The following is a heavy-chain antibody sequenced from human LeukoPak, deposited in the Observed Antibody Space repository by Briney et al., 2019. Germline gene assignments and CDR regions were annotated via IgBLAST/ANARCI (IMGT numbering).Heavy chain of an antibody. CDR2: IYYSGTT. D-gene: IGHD4-11*01. J-gene: IGHJ4*02. V-gene: IGHV4-59*08. CDR1: GASISSYY. Sequence: SETLSLTRTVSGASISSYYWSWIRQPPGKGLEWIGYIYYSGTTNYNPSLKSRVTISVDTSKNQFSLKLSSVTAADTAVYYCASGAVTTHDYWGQGTLVTVSS. CDR3: ASGAVTTHDY.